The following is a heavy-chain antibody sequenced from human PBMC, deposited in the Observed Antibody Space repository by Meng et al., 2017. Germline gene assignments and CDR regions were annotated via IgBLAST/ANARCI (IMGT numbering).Heavy chain of an antibody. J-gene: IGHJ3*02. CDR1: VGSISSGGYY. V-gene: IGHV4-31*03. CDR2: IYYSGST. CDR3: ARSAMVRGARVAFDI. D-gene: IGHD3-10*01. Sequence: QVQLQESGPGLVKPSQPLSLTCTVSVGSISSGGYYWSWSRQHPGKGLEWIGYIYYSGSTYYNPSLKSRVTISVDTSKNQFSLKLSSVTAADTAVYYCARSAMVRGARVAFDIWGQGTMVTVSS.